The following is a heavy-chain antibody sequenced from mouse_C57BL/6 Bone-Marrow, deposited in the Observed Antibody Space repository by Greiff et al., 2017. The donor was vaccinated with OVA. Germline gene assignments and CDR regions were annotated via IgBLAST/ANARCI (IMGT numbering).Heavy chain of an antibody. CDR2: ISSGGSYT. V-gene: IGHV5-6*01. D-gene: IGHD2-1*01. Sequence: EVKLVESGGDLVKPGGSLKLSCAASGFTFSSYGMSWVRQTPDKRLEWVATISSGGSYTYYPDSVKGRFTISRDNAKNTLYLQMSSLKSEDTAMYYCARQENFYGNMRAMDYWGQGTSVTVSS. CDR3: ARQENFYGNMRAMDY. J-gene: IGHJ4*01. CDR1: GFTFSSYG.